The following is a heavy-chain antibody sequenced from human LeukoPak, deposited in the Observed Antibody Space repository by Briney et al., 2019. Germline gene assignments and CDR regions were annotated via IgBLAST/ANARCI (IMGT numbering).Heavy chain of an antibody. CDR2: IRYDGSNK. CDR1: GFTFSSYG. V-gene: IGHV3-30*02. D-gene: IGHD1-26*01. CDR3: AKRGPIVGATTGIDY. Sequence: GSLRLSCAASGFTFSSYGMHWVRQAPGKGLEWVAFIRYDGSNKYYADSVKGRFTISRDNSKNTLYLQMNSLRAEDTAVYYCAKRGPIVGATTGIDYWGQGTLVTVSS. J-gene: IGHJ4*02.